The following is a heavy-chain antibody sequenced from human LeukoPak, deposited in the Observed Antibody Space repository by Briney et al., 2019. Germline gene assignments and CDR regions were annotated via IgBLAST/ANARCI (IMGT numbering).Heavy chain of an antibody. J-gene: IGHJ4*02. V-gene: IGHV3-30*18. CDR3: AKGPTGYSSSWPDY. CDR1: GFTFSSYG. Sequence: GALRLSCAASGFTFSSYGMHWVRQAPGKGLEWVAVISYDGSNKYYADSVKGRFTISRDNSKNTLYLQMNSLRAEDTAVYYCAKGPTGYSSSWPDYWGQGTLVTVSS. CDR2: ISYDGSNK. D-gene: IGHD6-13*01.